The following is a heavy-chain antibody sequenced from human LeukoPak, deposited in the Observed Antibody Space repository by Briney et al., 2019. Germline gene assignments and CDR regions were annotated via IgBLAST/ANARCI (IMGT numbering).Heavy chain of an antibody. CDR3: AKAGYRGSSVNYFDY. D-gene: IGHD6-6*01. V-gene: IGHV3-23*01. J-gene: IGHJ4*02. CDR2: ISGSGGNT. Sequence: PGGPLRLSCAPSGFTFSSYAMGGVRQAPGMGLEWLSTISGSGGNTYYADSVKGRFTISRDNSQNTLSLQMNSLRAEDTAVYFCAKAGYRGSSVNYFDYWGQGTLVTVSS. CDR1: GFTFSSYA.